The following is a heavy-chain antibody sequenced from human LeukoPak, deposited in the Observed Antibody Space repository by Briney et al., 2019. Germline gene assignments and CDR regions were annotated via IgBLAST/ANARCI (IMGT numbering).Heavy chain of an antibody. CDR2: ISSDGSST. Sequence: GGSLRLSCAVSGFAFSSYWMHWVRQAPGKGLVWVSRISSDGSSTTYADSVKGRFTISRDNAKNTLYLQMNSLRAEDTAMYYCARDRISMVRGAFDYWGQGTLVTVSS. J-gene: IGHJ4*02. CDR3: ARDRISMVRGAFDY. V-gene: IGHV3-74*01. D-gene: IGHD3-10*01. CDR1: GFAFSSYW.